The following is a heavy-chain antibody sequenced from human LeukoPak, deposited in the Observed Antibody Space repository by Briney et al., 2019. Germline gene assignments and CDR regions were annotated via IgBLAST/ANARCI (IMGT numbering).Heavy chain of an antibody. V-gene: IGHV3-11*06. CDR1: GFTFSDYY. Sequence: GGSLRLSCAASGFTFSDYYMSWIRQAPGKGLEWVSYISSSSSYTNCADSVKGRFTISRDNAKNSLYLQMNSLRAEDTAVYYCARAPGRYYDIDYWGQGTLVTVSS. J-gene: IGHJ4*02. CDR2: ISSSSSYT. D-gene: IGHD3-9*01. CDR3: ARAPGRYYDIDY.